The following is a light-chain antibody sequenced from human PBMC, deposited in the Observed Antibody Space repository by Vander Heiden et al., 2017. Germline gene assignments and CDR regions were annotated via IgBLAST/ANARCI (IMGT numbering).Light chain of an antibody. V-gene: IGKV1-5*03. CDR1: QSISSW. CDR2: KAS. CDR3: QQYKSYSGT. Sequence: DIQMTPSPSTLSASVGDRVTITCRASQSISSWLAWYQQKPGKAPKLLIYKASSLESGVPSRFSGSGSGTEFTLTISSLQPDDFATYYCQQYKSYSGTFGQGTKVEIK. J-gene: IGKJ1*01.